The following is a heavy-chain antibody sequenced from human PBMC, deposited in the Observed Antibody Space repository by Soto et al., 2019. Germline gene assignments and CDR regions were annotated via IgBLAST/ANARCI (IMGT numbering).Heavy chain of an antibody. J-gene: IGHJ6*02. CDR3: ARGSAGSYYYGSGSYYYYGMDV. V-gene: IGHV1-8*01. CDR1: GYTFTSYD. Sequence: ASVKVSCKASGYTFTSYDINWVRQATGQGLEWMGWMNPNSGNTGYAQKFQGRVTMTRNTSISTAYMELSSLRSEDTAVYYCARGSAGSYYYGSGSYYYYGMDVWGQGTTVTV. D-gene: IGHD3-10*01. CDR2: MNPNSGNT.